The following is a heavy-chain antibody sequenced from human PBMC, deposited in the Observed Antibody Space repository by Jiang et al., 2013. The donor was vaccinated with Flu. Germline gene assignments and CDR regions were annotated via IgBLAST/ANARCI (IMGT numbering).Heavy chain of an antibody. Sequence: VQLLESGGGVVQPGRSLRLSCAASGFSFSDYGIHWVRQPPGKGLERVAIVWFDGRNKYYADSVKGRFTISRDNSKNTVDVQMNSLRADDTAVYFCARDSGGSYPYYYGMDVWGQGTTVTVS. J-gene: IGHJ6*02. D-gene: IGHD1-26*01. CDR2: VWFDGRNK. CDR3: ARDSGGSYPYYYGMDV. V-gene: IGHV3-33*01. CDR1: GFSFSDYG.